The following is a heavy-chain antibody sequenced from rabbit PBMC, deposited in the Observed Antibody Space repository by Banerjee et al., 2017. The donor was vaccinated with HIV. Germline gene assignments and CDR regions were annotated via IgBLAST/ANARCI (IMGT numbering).Heavy chain of an antibody. CDR1: GIDFNGYG. J-gene: IGHJ4*01. V-gene: IGHV1S47*01. CDR2: IYPGFGIR. D-gene: IGHD6-1*01. Sequence: QQQLEESGGGLVKPGGTLTLSCKASGIDFNGYGISWVRQAPGKGPEWIAYIYPGFGIRDYANSVKGRFTISSDNAQNTVFLQMTSLTASDTATYFCVRDSNGPGYGYVLWGPGTLVTVS. CDR3: VRDSNGPGYGYVL.